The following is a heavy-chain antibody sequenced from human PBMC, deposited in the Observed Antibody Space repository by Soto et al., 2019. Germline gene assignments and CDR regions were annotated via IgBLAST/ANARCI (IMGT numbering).Heavy chain of an antibody. V-gene: IGHV3-30*18. CDR3: AKDGAPRCCGRSSCHPAGAY. CDR1: GFTFRNYG. J-gene: IGHJ4*02. D-gene: IGHD2-15*01. Sequence: QVQLVESGGSVVQPGRSLRLSCAGSGFTFRNYGLHWVRQAPGKGLEWVAVISYDGSHKYYADSVKGRFTISRDNSNNMLYLQMDSLRSEQTAVYYCAKDGAPRCCGRSSCHPAGAYWGQGTLVTVSS. CDR2: ISYDGSHK.